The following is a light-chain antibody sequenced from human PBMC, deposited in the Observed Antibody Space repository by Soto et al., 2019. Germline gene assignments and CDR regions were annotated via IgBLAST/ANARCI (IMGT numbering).Light chain of an antibody. Sequence: DDVMTQSPLSLPVTLGQPASISCRSNQSLVHSDGIAYFSWFQQRPGRSPRRLIYKVSNRDSGVPARFSGSGSGTDFALKISRVEAEDVGLYYCMQVLQSPITFAQGTLPAIK. V-gene: IGKV2-30*02. J-gene: IGKJ5*01. CDR1: QSLVHSDGIAY. CDR3: MQVLQSPIT. CDR2: KVS.